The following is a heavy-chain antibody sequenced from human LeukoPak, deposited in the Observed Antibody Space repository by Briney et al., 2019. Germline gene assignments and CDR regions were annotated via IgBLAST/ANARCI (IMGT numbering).Heavy chain of an antibody. V-gene: IGHV4-59*12. J-gene: IGHJ3*02. D-gene: IGHD3-10*01. Sequence: SETLSLTCTVSGGSINSYYWSWIRQPPGKGLEGIGYIYYSGSTNYNPSLKSRVTISVDTSKNQFSLRLSSVTASDTAVYYCAKSNGYGLVDIWGQGTMVIVS. CDR3: AKSNGYGLVDI. CDR2: IYYSGST. CDR1: GGSINSYY.